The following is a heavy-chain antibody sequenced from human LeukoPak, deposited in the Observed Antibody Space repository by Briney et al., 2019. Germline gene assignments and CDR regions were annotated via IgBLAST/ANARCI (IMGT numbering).Heavy chain of an antibody. CDR1: GGSFSGYY. CDR2: IKHSGST. Sequence: KPSETLSLTCAVYGGSFSGYYWSWIRPPPGKGLEWIGEIKHSGSTSYNPSLKSRVTISVDTSKNQFSLKLSSVTAADTAVYYCAREVVIVATIGYYYYYGMDVWGQGTTVTVSS. D-gene: IGHD5-12*01. CDR3: AREVVIVATIGYYYYYGMDV. J-gene: IGHJ6*02. V-gene: IGHV4-34*01.